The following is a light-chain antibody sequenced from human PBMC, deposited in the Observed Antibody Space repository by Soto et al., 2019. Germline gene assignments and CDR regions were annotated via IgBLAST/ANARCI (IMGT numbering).Light chain of an antibody. CDR2: DTS. J-gene: IGKJ4*01. V-gene: IGKV3-15*01. CDR1: QTVSSS. Sequence: TQSPSSLSVSPGERATLSCRASQTVSSSLAWYQQKPGKAPRLLIYDTSTMDTGIPSRFSGSGSGTEFTLPISSRQSEDFAAYYCQQYNNCTSRTFGGGTKVDI. CDR3: QQYNNCTSRT.